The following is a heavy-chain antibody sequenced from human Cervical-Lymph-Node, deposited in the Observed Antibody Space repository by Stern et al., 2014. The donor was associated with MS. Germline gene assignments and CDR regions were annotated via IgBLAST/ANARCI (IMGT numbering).Heavy chain of an antibody. J-gene: IGHJ6*02. D-gene: IGHD3-3*02. V-gene: IGHV3-11*01. CDR1: GFKFADYY. CDR2: IGSNRSPT. CDR3: ARDLESMLEFMEWYGMDV. Sequence: VQLVESGGGLVKPGGSLRLSCAASGFKFADYYMNWIRQAPGKGLEWVSYIGSNRSPTHYADSVKGRFTVSRDNSKNSLYLQMNSLRAEDTAVYYCARDLESMLEFMEWYGMDVWGQGTTVTVSS.